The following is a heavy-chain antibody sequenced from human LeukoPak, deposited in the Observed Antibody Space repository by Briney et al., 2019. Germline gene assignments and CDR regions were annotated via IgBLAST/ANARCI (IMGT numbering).Heavy chain of an antibody. CDR2: ISYDGSNK. CDR3: AKDGLAYCGGDCYSWGLFDY. CDR1: GFTFSSYG. D-gene: IGHD2-21*02. J-gene: IGHJ4*02. V-gene: IGHV3-30*18. Sequence: PGGSLRLSCAASGFTFSSYGMHWVRQAPGKGLEWVAVISYDGSNKYYADSVKGRFTISRDNSKNTLYLQMNSLRAEDTAVYYCAKDGLAYCGGDCYSWGLFDYWGQGTLVTVSS.